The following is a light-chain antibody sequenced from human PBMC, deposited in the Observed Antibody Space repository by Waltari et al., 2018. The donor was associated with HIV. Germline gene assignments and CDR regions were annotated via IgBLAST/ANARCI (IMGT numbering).Light chain of an antibody. CDR1: QSVNRD. J-gene: IGKJ1*01. CDR2: GAS. V-gene: IGKV3-15*01. Sequence: EILMTQSPPTLPLSPGARATLSCRASQSVNRDLAWYQQSPGQSPRLLIHGASTRASHIPDRFSGSGSGTEFTLTISSLQSEDFAVYYCQQYNTWPPGAFGQGTKVEIK. CDR3: QQYNTWPPGA.